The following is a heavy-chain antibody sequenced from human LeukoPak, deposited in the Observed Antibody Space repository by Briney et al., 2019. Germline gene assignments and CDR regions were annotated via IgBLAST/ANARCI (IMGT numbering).Heavy chain of an antibody. CDR2: ISWDGGST. Sequence: GGSLRLSCAASGFTFDDYAMHWVRQAPGRGLEWVSLISWDGGSTYYADSVKGRFTISRDNSKNSLYLQMNSLRAEDTAVYYCAKEEWELPFDYWGQGTLVTVSS. CDR1: GFTFDDYA. V-gene: IGHV3-43D*03. CDR3: AKEEWELPFDY. D-gene: IGHD1-26*01. J-gene: IGHJ4*02.